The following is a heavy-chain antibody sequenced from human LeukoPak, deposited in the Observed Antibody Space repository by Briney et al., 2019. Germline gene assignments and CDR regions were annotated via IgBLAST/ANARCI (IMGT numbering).Heavy chain of an antibody. CDR3: AKDPYYYYDSSGYYTY. J-gene: IGHJ4*02. Sequence: GGSLRLSCAASGFTFSSYAMSWVRQAPGKGREGVSAISGSGGSTYYADSVKGRFTISRDNSKNTLYLQMNSLRAEDTAVYYCAKDPYYYYDSSGYYTYWGQGTLVTVSS. D-gene: IGHD3-22*01. CDR1: GFTFSSYA. CDR2: ISGSGGST. V-gene: IGHV3-23*01.